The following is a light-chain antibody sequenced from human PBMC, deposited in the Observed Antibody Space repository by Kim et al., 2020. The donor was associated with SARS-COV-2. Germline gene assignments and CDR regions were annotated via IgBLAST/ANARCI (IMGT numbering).Light chain of an antibody. CDR1: SAYSNYK. Sequence: QPVLTQPPSASASLGASVTVTCTLSSAYSNYKVDWYPERPAKGPRFVMRVGTGGIVGSKGDGIPDRFSVLGSGLNRYLTIKNIHEEDESDYHCGADHGSENNFVSVGFGGGTQLTVL. V-gene: IGLV9-49*01. CDR2: VGTGGIVG. J-gene: IGLJ2*01. CDR3: GADHGSENNFVSVG.